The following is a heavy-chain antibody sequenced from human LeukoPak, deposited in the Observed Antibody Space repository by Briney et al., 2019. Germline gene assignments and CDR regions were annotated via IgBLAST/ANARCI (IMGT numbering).Heavy chain of an antibody. J-gene: IGHJ4*02. D-gene: IGHD1-20*01. V-gene: IGHV4-38-2*02. CDR1: GYSISSGYY. CDR2: IYHSGST. CDR3: ARFSDNWFFDY. Sequence: PSETLSLTCSVSGYSISSGYYWGWIRQPPGKGLEWIGTIYHSGSTYYNPSLKSRVTILVDTSKNQFSLKLTSLTAADTAVYFCARFSDNWFFDYWGQGTLVTVSS.